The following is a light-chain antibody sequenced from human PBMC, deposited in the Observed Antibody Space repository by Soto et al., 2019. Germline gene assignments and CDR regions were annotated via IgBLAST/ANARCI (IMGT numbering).Light chain of an antibody. V-gene: IGKV3D-20*02. J-gene: IGKJ1*01. CDR1: QSVSSTY. CDR3: QQRSTWPPSIT. CDR2: GAS. Sequence: EIVLTQSPGTLSLSPGERATLSCRASQSVSSTYLAWYQQRPGQAPRLLIYGASSRATGIPDRFSGSGSGTEFTLTINSLQSEDFAVYYCQQRSTWPPSITFGQGTKVDIK.